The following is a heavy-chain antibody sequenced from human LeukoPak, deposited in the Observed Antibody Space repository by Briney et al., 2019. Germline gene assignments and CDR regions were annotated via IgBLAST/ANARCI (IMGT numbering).Heavy chain of an antibody. V-gene: IGHV3-7*01. D-gene: IGHD3-9*01. CDR3: ARVARDYDILTGYYLAFGLNYFDY. CDR2: IKQDGSEK. CDR1: GFTFSSYW. Sequence: PGGSLRLSCAASGFTFSSYWMSWVRQAPGKGLEWVANIKQDGSEKYYVDSVKGRFTISRDNAKNSLYLQMNSLRAEDTAVYYCARVARDYDILTGYYLAFGLNYFDYWGQGTLVTVSS. J-gene: IGHJ4*02.